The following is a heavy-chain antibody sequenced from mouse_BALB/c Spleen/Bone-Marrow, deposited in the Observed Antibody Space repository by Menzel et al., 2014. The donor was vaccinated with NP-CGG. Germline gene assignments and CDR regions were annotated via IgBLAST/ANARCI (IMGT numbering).Heavy chain of an antibody. Sequence: EVKLVESRGGLVQPGGSLKLSCAASGFTFSSYTMSWVRQTPEKRLEWVAYISNGGGSTYYPDTVKGRFTISRDNAKNTLYLQMSSLKSEDTAMYYCARGIRGSGMDYWGQGTSVTVSS. CDR3: ARGIRGSGMDY. CDR1: GFTFSSYT. CDR2: ISNGGGST. D-gene: IGHD3-2*02. V-gene: IGHV5-12-2*01. J-gene: IGHJ4*01.